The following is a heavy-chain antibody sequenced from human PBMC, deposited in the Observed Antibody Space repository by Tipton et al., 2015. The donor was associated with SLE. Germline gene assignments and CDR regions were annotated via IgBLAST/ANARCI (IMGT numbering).Heavy chain of an antibody. D-gene: IGHD2-15*01. CDR2: IIPIFGTA. CDR3: AREGCSGGSCYGASGWFYP. Sequence: QLVQSGPEVKKPGSSVKVSCKASGGTFSIYAISWVRQAPGQGLEWMGGIIPIFGTANYAQKFQGRVTITADKSTSTAYMELSSLRSEDTAVYYCAREGCSGGSCYGASGWFYPWGQGSLVTVSS. CDR1: GGTFSIYA. V-gene: IGHV1-69*06. J-gene: IGHJ5*02.